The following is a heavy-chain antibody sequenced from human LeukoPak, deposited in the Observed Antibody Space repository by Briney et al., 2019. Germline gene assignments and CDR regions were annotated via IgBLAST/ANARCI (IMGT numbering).Heavy chain of an antibody. V-gene: IGHV4-39*01. D-gene: IGHD1-26*01. CDR2: IYYDGST. CDR1: GGSINSSTFY. J-gene: IGHJ4*02. Sequence: PSETLSLTCTVSGGSINSSTFYWGWIRQPPGKGLEWIVSIYYDGSTYYNPSLKSRVTISVDTAKNQFSQKLTSVTAADTAVYFCARRSDSGSDDGEDYFDYWGQGTLVTVSS. CDR3: ARRSDSGSDDGEDYFDY.